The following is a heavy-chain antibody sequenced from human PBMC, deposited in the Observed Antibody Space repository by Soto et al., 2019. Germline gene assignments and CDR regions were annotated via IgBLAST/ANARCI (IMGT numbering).Heavy chain of an antibody. V-gene: IGHV1-3*01. Sequence: QVQLVQSGTEVQKPGASVNISCKASGYTFSLYEIHWVRQAPGQSLEWMGHIKPGNGETTLSQKFQGRVTITRDTSASTVYMEVSSPTSEDTAAYYWARDHYDFWSGYHFDSWGKGTLLTVSS. D-gene: IGHD3-3*01. CDR2: IKPGNGET. CDR3: ARDHYDFWSGYHFDS. CDR1: GYTFSLYE. J-gene: IGHJ4*02.